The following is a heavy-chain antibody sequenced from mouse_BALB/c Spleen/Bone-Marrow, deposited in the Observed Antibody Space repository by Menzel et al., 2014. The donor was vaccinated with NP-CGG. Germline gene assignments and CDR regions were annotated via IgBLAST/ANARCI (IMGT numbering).Heavy chain of an antibody. D-gene: IGHD2-14*01. Sequence: VHVVESGAELVKPGASVKLSCKASGYTFTSYWMHWVKQRPGQGLEWIGEINPSNGRTNYNEKFKSKATLTVDKSSSTAYMQLSSLTSEDSAVYYCARWYEGYWGQGTTLTVSS. J-gene: IGHJ2*01. CDR3: ARWYEGY. CDR1: GYTFTSYW. CDR2: INPSNGRT. V-gene: IGHV1S81*02.